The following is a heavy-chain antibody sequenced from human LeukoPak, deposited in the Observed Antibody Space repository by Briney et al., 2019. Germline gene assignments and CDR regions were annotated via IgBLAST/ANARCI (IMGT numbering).Heavy chain of an antibody. CDR2: IWYDGSNK. V-gene: IGHV3-33*01. CDR3: ARENYGDYVPGY. Sequence: PGGSLRLSCAASGFTFSSYGMHWVRQAPGKGLEWVAVIWYDGSNKYYADSVKGRFTISRDNSKNTLYLQMNSLRAEDTAVYYCARENYGDYVPGYWGQGTLVTVSS. J-gene: IGHJ4*02. CDR1: GFTFSSYG. D-gene: IGHD4-17*01.